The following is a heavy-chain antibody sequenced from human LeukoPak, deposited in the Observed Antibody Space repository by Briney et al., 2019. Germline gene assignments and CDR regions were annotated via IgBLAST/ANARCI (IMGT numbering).Heavy chain of an antibody. J-gene: IGHJ6*02. CDR2: IRFDGNDE. V-gene: IGHV3-30*02. Sequence: PGGSLRPSCAASGFTFSSYGMHWVRRAPGKGLEWVAYIRFDGNDEHYEDSVRGRFTISRDNSKNTLYLQMSSLRAEDTAVYYCAGGGGYCSGGRCYGHYSMDVWGQGTTVTVSS. CDR1: GFTFSSYG. D-gene: IGHD2-15*01. CDR3: AGGGGYCSGGRCYGHYSMDV.